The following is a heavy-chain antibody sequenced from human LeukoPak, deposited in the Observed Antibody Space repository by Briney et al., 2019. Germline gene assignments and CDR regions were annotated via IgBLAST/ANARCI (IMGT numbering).Heavy chain of an antibody. CDR1: GGTFSSYA. CDR2: IIPIFGSA. J-gene: IGHJ5*02. CDR3: ARGRPTTSIAAAGVNWFDP. D-gene: IGHD6-13*01. Sequence: SVKVSCKASGGTFSSYAISWVRQAPGQGLEWMGGIIPIFGSANYAQKFQGRVTITADKSTSTAYMELSSLRSEDTAVYYCARGRPTTSIAAAGVNWFDPWGQGTLVTVSS. V-gene: IGHV1-69*06.